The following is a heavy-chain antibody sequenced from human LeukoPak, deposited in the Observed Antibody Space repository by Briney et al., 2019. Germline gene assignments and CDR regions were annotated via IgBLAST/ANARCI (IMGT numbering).Heavy chain of an antibody. CDR2: IRYDGRNK. V-gene: IGHV3-30*02. J-gene: IGHJ5*02. Sequence: GGSLRLSCAASGFSFSSYGMHWVRQAPGKGLEWVAFIRYDGRNKYYADSVKGRFTISRDNAKNTLYLQMNSLRAEDTAVYYCARDRYSEFDPWGQGTLVTVSS. CDR3: ARDRYSEFDP. CDR1: GFSFSSYG. D-gene: IGHD1-1*01.